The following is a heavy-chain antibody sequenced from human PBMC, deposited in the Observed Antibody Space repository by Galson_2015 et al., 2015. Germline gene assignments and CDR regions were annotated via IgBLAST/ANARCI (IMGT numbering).Heavy chain of an antibody. Sequence: SLRLSCAASGFTFNTFWMHWVRQGPGKGLEWVSRIKSDGSETWYADSVKGRFTISRDNAKNTLYLQMNSLRADDTAVYYCTRDSDAVVPSSDCWVQGTLFTVSS. CDR3: TRDSDAVVPSSDC. CDR2: IKSDGSET. D-gene: IGHD6-19*01. V-gene: IGHV3-74*01. J-gene: IGHJ4*02. CDR1: GFTFNTFW.